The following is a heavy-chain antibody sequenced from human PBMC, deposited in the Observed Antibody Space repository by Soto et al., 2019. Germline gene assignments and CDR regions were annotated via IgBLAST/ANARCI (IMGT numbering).Heavy chain of an antibody. CDR3: TTVAPYFYDTSGYFYGPFDF. J-gene: IGHJ4*02. CDR1: GFIVSDHY. CDR2: TSNKAYSYTT. D-gene: IGHD3-22*01. V-gene: IGHV3-72*01. Sequence: GGSLRLSCVASGFIVSDHYMDWVRQAPGKGLEWVGRTSNKAYSYTTEYAASVKGRFTISRYDSKNSLYLQMNNLKTEDKAVYYCTTVAPYFYDTSGYFYGPFDFRALRTLVTVSS.